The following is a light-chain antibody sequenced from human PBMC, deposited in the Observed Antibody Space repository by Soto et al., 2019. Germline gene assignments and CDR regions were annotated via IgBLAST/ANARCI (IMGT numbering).Light chain of an antibody. CDR2: DAS. J-gene: IGKJ1*01. Sequence: DFQMTQSPSTLSASVGDRVTITCRASQNIRSRLAWFQQKPGKAPKLLIYDASSLASGVPQRFSGSGSGTEFTLTISSLQTDDFSTYYCQQYHSYGTFRQ. CDR3: QQYHSYGT. V-gene: IGKV1-5*01. CDR1: QNIRSR.